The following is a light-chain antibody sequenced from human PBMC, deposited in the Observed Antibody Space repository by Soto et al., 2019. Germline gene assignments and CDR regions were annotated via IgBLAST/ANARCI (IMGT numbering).Light chain of an antibody. Sequence: DIQLTQSPSFLSASVGDRVTITCRASRGISTYLAWYQQKPGKAPKLLIYAASTLQSGVPSRFSGSGAGTEFTLTISSLQPEDFATYDCQQLYRYPIFTFGPGTKVDIK. J-gene: IGKJ3*01. CDR3: QQLYRYPIFT. CDR2: AAS. V-gene: IGKV1-9*01. CDR1: RGISTY.